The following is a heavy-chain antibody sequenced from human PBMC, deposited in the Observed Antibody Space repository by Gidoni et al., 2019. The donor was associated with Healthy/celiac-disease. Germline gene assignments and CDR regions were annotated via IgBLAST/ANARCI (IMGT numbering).Heavy chain of an antibody. Sequence: QVTLKESGPVLVTPTETLPLTCTVSGFSLSNARMGVSWIRQPPGNALESLAHIFSNDEKSYSTSLKSRLTISKDTSKSQVVLTMTNMDPVDTATYYCALIRNYVYDYWGQGTLVTVSS. CDR1: GFSLSNARMG. CDR3: ALIRNYVYDY. D-gene: IGHD1-7*01. CDR2: IFSNDEK. J-gene: IGHJ4*02. V-gene: IGHV2-26*01.